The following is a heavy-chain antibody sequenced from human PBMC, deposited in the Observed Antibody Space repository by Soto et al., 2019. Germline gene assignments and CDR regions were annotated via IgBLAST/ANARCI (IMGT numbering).Heavy chain of an antibody. J-gene: IGHJ5*02. CDR3: ARESYSTSLGIGNWFDP. Sequence: QVQLVQSGAEVKKPGSSVKVSCKASGGTFSSYAISWVRQAPGQGLEWMGGIIPIFGTANYAQKFQGRVTITADESPSTVSMELRSLKSEYTAVYYGARESYSTSLGIGNWFDPGAREPWSPSPQ. D-gene: IGHD6-13*01. V-gene: IGHV1-69*01. CDR1: GGTFSSYA. CDR2: IIPIFGTA.